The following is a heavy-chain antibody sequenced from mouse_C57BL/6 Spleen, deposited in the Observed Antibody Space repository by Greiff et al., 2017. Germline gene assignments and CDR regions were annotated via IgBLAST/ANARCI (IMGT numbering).Heavy chain of an antibody. CDR1: GFTFSDYY. V-gene: IGHV5-16*01. D-gene: IGHD2-3*01. J-gene: IGHJ1*03. Sequence: DVQLVESEGGLVQPGSSMKLSCTASGFTFSDYYMAWVRQVPEKGLEWVANINYDGSSTYYLDSLKSRFIISRDNAKNILYLQMSSLKSEDTATYYCARWLLRYFDVWGTGTTVTVSS. CDR2: INYDGSST. CDR3: ARWLLRYFDV.